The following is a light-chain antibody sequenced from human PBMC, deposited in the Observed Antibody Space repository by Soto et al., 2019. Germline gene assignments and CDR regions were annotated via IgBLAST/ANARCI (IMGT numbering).Light chain of an antibody. J-gene: IGLJ2*01. Sequence: QSALTQPASVSGSPGQSITISCTGASSDVGGYNYVSWYQQHPGKAPKLMIYEDSNRPSGVSNRFSGSKSGNTASLTISGLRAEDEAEYYYCSYTSGGTLVFGGGTKLTVL. V-gene: IGLV2-14*01. CDR1: SSDVGGYNY. CDR2: EDS. CDR3: CSYTSGGTLV.